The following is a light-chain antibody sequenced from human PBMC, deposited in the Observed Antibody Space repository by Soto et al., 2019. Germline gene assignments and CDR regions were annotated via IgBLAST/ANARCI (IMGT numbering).Light chain of an antibody. CDR1: QSVSTW. V-gene: IGKV1-5*03. Sequence: DIQITQSPSSLSASVGDRVTITCRASQSVSTWLAWYQQKPGKVPKLLIYKASSLERGVPSRFSGSGSGTEFTLTIRSLQPEDFATYYCQQYYIHSSFGGGTKVDIK. J-gene: IGKJ4*01. CDR2: KAS. CDR3: QQYYIHSS.